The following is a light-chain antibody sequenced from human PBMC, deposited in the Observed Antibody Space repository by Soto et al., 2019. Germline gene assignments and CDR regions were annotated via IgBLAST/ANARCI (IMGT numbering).Light chain of an antibody. J-gene: IGKJ1*01. Sequence: DIVMTQSPDSLAVSVGERATINCKSIQRIFYNSNNRSYLAWHQQKPGQPPKLLIYWASIRESGVSDRFRGSGSRTDFTLSISSMQAEDVAGSYCQQHYLSSTFGQGTKVQIK. CDR2: WAS. CDR1: QRIFYNSNNRSY. V-gene: IGKV4-1*01. CDR3: QQHYLSST.